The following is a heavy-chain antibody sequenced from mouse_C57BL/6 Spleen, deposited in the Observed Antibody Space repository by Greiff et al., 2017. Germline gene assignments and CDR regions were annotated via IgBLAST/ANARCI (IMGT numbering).Heavy chain of an antibody. CDR1: GYTFTSYW. V-gene: IGHV1-64*01. CDR2: IHPNSGST. CDR3: ARYYYGHLAWFAY. J-gene: IGHJ3*01. D-gene: IGHD1-1*01. Sequence: QVQLQQPGAELVKPGASVKLSCKASGYTFTSYWMHWVKQRPGQGLEWIGMIHPNSGSTNYNEKFKSKATLTVDKSSSTAYMQLSSLTSEDSAVYYCARYYYGHLAWFAYWVQETLVTVSA.